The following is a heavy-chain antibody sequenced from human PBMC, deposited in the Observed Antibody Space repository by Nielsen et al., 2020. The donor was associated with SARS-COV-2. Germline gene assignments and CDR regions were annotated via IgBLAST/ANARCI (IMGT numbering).Heavy chain of an antibody. J-gene: IGHJ4*02. D-gene: IGHD6-19*01. CDR2: IKQDGSEK. V-gene: IGHV3-7*01. CDR1: GFTFSSYW. CDR3: ARDSGWEGSGWTFDY. Sequence: GGSLRLSCAASGFTFSSYWMSWVRQAPGKGLEWVANIKQDGSEKYYVDSVKGRFTISRDNAKNSLYLQMNSLRAEDTAVYYCARDSGWEGSGWTFDYWGQGTLVTGSS.